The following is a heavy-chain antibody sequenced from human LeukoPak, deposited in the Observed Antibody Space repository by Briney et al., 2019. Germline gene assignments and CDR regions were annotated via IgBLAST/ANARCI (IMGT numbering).Heavy chain of an antibody. CDR3: ARDLAGFQEPRYYYYMDV. CDR2: IYSDDRA. Sequence: GGSLRLXCVASGFTVSRNVMSWVRQAPGKGLEWVSLIYSDDRAFYADSVKGRFTISRNNSKNTLFLQMSSLKPEDTAIYYCARDLAGFQEPRYYYYMDVWGKGTTVTVSS. CDR1: GFTVSRNV. J-gene: IGHJ6*03. V-gene: IGHV3-66*02. D-gene: IGHD1-14*01.